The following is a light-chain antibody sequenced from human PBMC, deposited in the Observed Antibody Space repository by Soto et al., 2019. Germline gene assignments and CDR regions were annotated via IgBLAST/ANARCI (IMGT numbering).Light chain of an antibody. CDR1: QSVSSN. CDR3: QQDNNWPPT. CDR2: GAS. V-gene: IGKV3-15*01. J-gene: IGKJ1*01. Sequence: EIVMTQSPATLSVSPGERATLSCRASQSVSSNLARYQQKPGQAPRLLIYGASTRATGIPARFSGTSSGTEFTPSISSLQSEAVALYYCQQDNNWPPTFGHETKVEGK.